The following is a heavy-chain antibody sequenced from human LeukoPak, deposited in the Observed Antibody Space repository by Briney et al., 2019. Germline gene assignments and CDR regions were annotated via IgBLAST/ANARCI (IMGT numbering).Heavy chain of an antibody. CDR3: ARSTGSDNNLGMDV. CDR2: INPSGGST. CDR1: GYTFTSNY. V-gene: IGHV1-46*01. J-gene: IGHJ6*02. Sequence: ASVKVSCKASGYTFTSNYIHWVRQAPGQGLEWMGIINPSGGSTSNAQKFQGRVTMTRDTSTSTVYMELSSLRFEDTAVYYCARSTGSDNNLGMDVWGQGTTVAVSS. D-gene: IGHD3-10*01.